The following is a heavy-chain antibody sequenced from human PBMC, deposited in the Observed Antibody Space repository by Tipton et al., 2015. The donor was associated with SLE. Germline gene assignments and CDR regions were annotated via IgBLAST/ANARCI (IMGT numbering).Heavy chain of an antibody. J-gene: IGHJ4*02. CDR1: GGSISSNY. CDR3: ARDRSSGWYFDD. Sequence: PGLVKPSETLSLICIVSGGSISSNYWSWIRQPPGKGLEWIGSIYYSGSTYYNPSLKSRVTISVDTSRNQFSLKLSSVTAADTAVYYCARDRSSGWYFDDWGQGTLVTVSS. V-gene: IGHV4-39*07. D-gene: IGHD6-19*01. CDR2: IYYSGST.